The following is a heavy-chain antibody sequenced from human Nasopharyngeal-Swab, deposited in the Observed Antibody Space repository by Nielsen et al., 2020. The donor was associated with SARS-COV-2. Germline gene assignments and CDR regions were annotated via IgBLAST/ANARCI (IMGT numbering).Heavy chain of an antibody. Sequence: VRPAAGQMLEWVGCINAGNGNTKYSQKFQGRVTITRDTSASTAYMELSSLRSEDTAVYYCARDLWSSSSWYALELTRGIDPWGQGTLVTVSS. J-gene: IGHJ5*02. CDR2: INAGNGNT. CDR3: ARDLWSSSSWYALELTRGIDP. D-gene: IGHD6-13*01. V-gene: IGHV1-3*01.